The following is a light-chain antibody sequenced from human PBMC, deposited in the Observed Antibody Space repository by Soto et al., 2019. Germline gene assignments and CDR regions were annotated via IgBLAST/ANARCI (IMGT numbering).Light chain of an antibody. Sequence: NFMLTQPHSVSEAPGKTVTISCTRSSGSIASNYVQWYQQRPGSAPTTVIYEDNQRPSGVPDRFSGSIDSSSNSASLTISGLKTEDEADYYCQSYDRSNLVVGGGTKLTVL. CDR2: EDN. CDR3: QSYDRSNLV. V-gene: IGLV6-57*04. J-gene: IGLJ2*01. CDR1: SGSIASNY.